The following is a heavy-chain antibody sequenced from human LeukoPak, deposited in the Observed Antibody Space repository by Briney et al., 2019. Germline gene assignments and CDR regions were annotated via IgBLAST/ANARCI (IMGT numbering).Heavy chain of an antibody. D-gene: IGHD3-10*01. Sequence: SETLSLTCAVSGYSISSGYYWGWIRPPPGKGLERIGGIYHSGSTYYNPSLKRRVTISVVTSENHFSLKLSSVTAAHTAVYYCARGAQNRWFGELLFDYWGQGTLVTVSS. CDR3: ARGAQNRWFGELLFDY. CDR1: GYSISSGYY. J-gene: IGHJ4*02. CDR2: IYHSGST. V-gene: IGHV4-38-2*01.